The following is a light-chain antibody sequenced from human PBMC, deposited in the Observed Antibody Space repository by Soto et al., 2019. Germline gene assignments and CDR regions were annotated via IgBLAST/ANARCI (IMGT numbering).Light chain of an antibody. CDR1: NSDIGSYNL. Sequence: QSALTQPASLSGSPGQSITISCTGTNSDIGSYNLVSWYQQHPGKAPKLMIYEVRKRPSGISNRFSGSKSGNTASLTISGLQAEDEADYYCCSYAGSSTFVFGGGTKLTVL. V-gene: IGLV2-23*02. J-gene: IGLJ3*02. CDR3: CSYAGSSTFV. CDR2: EVR.